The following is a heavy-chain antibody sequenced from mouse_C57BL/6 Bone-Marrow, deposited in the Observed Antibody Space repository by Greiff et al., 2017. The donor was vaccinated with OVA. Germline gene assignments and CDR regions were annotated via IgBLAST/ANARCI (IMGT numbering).Heavy chain of an antibody. CDR3: ARILAHYAMDY. V-gene: IGHV5-15*01. J-gene: IGHJ4*01. Sequence: EVQGVESGGGLVQPGGSLKLSCAASGFTFSDYGMAWVRQAPRKGPEWVAFISNLAYSIYYADTVTGRFTISRENAKNTLYLEMSSLRSEDTAMYYCARILAHYAMDYWGQGTSVTVSS. CDR1: GFTFSDYG. CDR2: ISNLAYSI.